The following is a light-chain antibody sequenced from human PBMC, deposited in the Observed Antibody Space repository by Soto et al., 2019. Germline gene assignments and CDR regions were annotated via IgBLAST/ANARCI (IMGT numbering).Light chain of an antibody. CDR3: QHYRSAPFT. J-gene: IGKJ3*01. V-gene: IGKV3-15*01. CDR1: QTIYSN. Sequence: IVMTQSPATLSVSPGDTASLSCRAGQTIYSNVAWYQQRPGQAPRLIIYRASSRATGVPARFSGSGSGTEFTLTISSLQSEDFALYYCQHYRSAPFTFGPGTKVDIK. CDR2: RAS.